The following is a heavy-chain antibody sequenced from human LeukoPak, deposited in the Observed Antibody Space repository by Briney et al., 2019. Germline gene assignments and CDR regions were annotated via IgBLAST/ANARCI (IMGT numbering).Heavy chain of an antibody. J-gene: IGHJ5*02. CDR1: GYTFTNYA. CDR2: INAGNGNT. CDR3: ARAPRGNSGYCSSTSCTDHRYNWFDP. V-gene: IGHV1-3*01. D-gene: IGHD2-2*01. Sequence: ASVKVSCKASGYTFTNYAMHWVRQAPGQRLEWMGWINAGNGNTKYSQKFQGRVTITRDTSASTAYMEVSSLRSEGTAVYYCARAPRGNSGYCSSTSCTDHRYNWFDPWGQGTLVTVSS.